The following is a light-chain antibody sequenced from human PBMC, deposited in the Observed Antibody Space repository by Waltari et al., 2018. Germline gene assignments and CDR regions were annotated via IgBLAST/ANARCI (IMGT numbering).Light chain of an antibody. CDR3: QQYGSSPQYT. CDR1: QSVSSSY. Sequence: EIVLTQSPGTLSLSPGERATLSCRASQSVSSSYLAWYQQKPGQAPRLLISGASSRATDIPDRFSGSGSGTDFTLTISRLEPEDFAVYYCQQYGSSPQYTFGQGTKLEIK. J-gene: IGKJ2*01. V-gene: IGKV3-20*01. CDR2: GAS.